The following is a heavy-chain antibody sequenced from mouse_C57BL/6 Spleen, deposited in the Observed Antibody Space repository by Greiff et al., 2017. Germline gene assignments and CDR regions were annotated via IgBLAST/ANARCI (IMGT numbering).Heavy chain of an antibody. J-gene: IGHJ1*03. V-gene: IGHV5-16*01. CDR2: INYDGSST. D-gene: IGHD2-4*01. CDR1: GFTFSDYY. CDR3: AREGIYYDYDGAYWYFDV. Sequence: EVQRVESEGGLVQPGSSMKLSCTASGFTFSDYYMAWVRQVPEKGLEWVANINYDGSSTYYLDSLKSRFIISRDNAKNIQYLQMSSLKSEDTATYDCAREGIYYDYDGAYWYFDVWGTGTTVTVSS.